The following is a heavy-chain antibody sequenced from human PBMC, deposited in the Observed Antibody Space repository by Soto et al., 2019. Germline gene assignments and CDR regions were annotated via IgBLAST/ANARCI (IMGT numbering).Heavy chain of an antibody. CDR1: GYTFTSYG. D-gene: IGHD3-22*01. CDR2: ISAYNGNT. V-gene: IGHV1-18*01. Sequence: AASVKVSCKASGYTFTSYGISWVRQAPGQGLEWMGWISAYNGNTNYAQKLQGRVTMTTDTSTSTAYMELRSLRSDDTAVYYCARDKGLGSSGYYYGYWGQGTLVTVSS. CDR3: ARDKGLGSSGYYYGY. J-gene: IGHJ4*02.